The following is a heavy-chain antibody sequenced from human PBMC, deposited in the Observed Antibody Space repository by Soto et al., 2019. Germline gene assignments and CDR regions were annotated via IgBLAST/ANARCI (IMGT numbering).Heavy chain of an antibody. V-gene: IGHV3-9*01. CDR1: GCPFDDYA. CDR2: INWNSGSI. J-gene: IGHJ6*02. D-gene: IGHD3-10*01. CDR3: AKDRGSGSYAANYYYGMDV. Sequence: GGSLRLSSASSGCPFDDYAMHWVRQAPGKGLEWVSGINWNSGSIGYADSVKGRFTISRDNAKTSPYLQMNSLRAEDTALYYCAKDRGSGSYAANYYYGMDVWGQGTTVPSP.